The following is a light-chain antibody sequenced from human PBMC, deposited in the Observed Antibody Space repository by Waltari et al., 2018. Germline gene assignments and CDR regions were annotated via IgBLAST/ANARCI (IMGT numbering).Light chain of an antibody. CDR1: QSVGTF. J-gene: IGKJ3*01. Sequence: EIVLTQSPATLSLSPGERATLSCRASQSVGTFLAWYQQKPGQAPRLLIYGASNRATGIPAMFSGSGSGTDFTLTISSLEPEDFVVYYCQQRSNWPPAFGPGTKVDI. CDR3: QQRSNWPPA. V-gene: IGKV3-11*01. CDR2: GAS.